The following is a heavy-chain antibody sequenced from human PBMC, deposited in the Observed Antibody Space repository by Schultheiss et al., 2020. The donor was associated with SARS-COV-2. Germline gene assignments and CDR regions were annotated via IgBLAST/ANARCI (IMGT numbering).Heavy chain of an antibody. Sequence: GGSLRLSCAASGFTFSSYEMNWIRQAPGKGLVWVSRINSDGSSTSYADSVKGRFTISRDNAKNTLYLQMNSLRAEDTAVYYCARATVVPAAMGYYYYMDVWGKGTTVTVSS. J-gene: IGHJ6*03. CDR2: INSDGSST. V-gene: IGHV3-74*01. CDR1: GFTFSSYE. CDR3: ARATVVPAAMGYYYYMDV. D-gene: IGHD2-2*01.